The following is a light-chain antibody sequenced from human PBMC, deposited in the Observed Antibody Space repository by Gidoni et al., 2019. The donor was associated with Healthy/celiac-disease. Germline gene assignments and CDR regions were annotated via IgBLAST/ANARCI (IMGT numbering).Light chain of an antibody. J-gene: IGKJ1*01. V-gene: IGKV1-39*01. Sequence: DIQMTQSPSSLSASVGDRVTITCRASQSISSYLNWYQQKPGKAPKLLIYAASSLQSGVPSRFSGSGSGTYFTLTISSLQPEDFATYYCQQSYSTPFVFGQGTKVEIK. CDR1: QSISSY. CDR2: AAS. CDR3: QQSYSTPFV.